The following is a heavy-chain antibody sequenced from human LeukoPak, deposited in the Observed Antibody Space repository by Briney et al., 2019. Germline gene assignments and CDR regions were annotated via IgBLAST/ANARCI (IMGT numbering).Heavy chain of an antibody. D-gene: IGHD6-13*01. Sequence: QPGGSLRLSCAASGFTFSSYEMNWVRQAPGKGLEWVSYISSSGSTIYYADSVKGRFTISRDNAKNSLYLQMHSLRAEDTAVYYCAKTHTAAGPKSNWFDPWGQGTLVTVSS. V-gene: IGHV3-48*03. CDR3: AKTHTAAGPKSNWFDP. CDR2: ISSSGSTI. CDR1: GFTFSSYE. J-gene: IGHJ5*02.